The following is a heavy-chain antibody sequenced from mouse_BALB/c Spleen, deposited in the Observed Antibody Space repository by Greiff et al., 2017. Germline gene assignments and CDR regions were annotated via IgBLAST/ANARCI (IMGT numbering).Heavy chain of an antibody. CDR2: INPGSGGT. Sequence: QVQLQQSGAELVRPGTSVKVSCKASGYAFTNYLIEWVKQRPGQGLEWIGVINPGSGGTNYNEKFKGKATLTADKSSSTAYMQLSSLTSDDSAVYFCASGESAYWGQGTLVTISA. J-gene: IGHJ3*01. CDR1: GYAFTNYL. V-gene: IGHV1-54*01. CDR3: ASGESAY.